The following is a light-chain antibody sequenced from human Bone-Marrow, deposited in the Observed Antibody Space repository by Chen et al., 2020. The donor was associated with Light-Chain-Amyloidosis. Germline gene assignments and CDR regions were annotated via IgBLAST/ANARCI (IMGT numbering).Light chain of an antibody. CDR1: SSNIVSTY. J-gene: IGLJ3*02. CDR2: RND. V-gene: IGLV1-47*01. CDR3: NSYAGRNTFVV. Sequence: QSVPTQPPSASGTPGQRVTISCSGSSSNIVSTYLYWYQQFPGTAPKLLIYRNDQRPSGVPDRFSGSKSGTSASLTISGLQAEDEGHYYCNSYAGRNTFVVFGGGTKLTVV.